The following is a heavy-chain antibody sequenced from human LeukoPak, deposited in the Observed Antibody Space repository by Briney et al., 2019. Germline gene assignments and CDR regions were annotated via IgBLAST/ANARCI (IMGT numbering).Heavy chain of an antibody. J-gene: IGHJ6*02. CDR1: GGSISSSGYY. CDR3: ARGRSNYYGMDV. CDR2: IYYSGST. Sequence: PSETLSLTCTVSGGSISSSGYYWGWIRQPPGKGLEWIGSIYYSGSTYYNPSLKSRVTISVDTSKNLFSLKVSSVTAADTAVYYCARGRSNYYGMDVWGQGTTVTVSS. D-gene: IGHD1-26*01. V-gene: IGHV4-39*07.